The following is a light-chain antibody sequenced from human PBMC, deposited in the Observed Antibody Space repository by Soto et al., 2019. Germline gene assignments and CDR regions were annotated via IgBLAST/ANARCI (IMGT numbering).Light chain of an antibody. Sequence: QSALTQPASVSGSPGQSVTISCTGPRSDIGDSNFISWYQHSPGKAPRLLIYEVNNRPSGVSKRFSGSKAGNTASLTISGLLDDDEADYFCASFRSGTILVFASGPKAAVL. CDR3: ASFRSGTILV. CDR1: RSDIGDSNF. CDR2: EVN. V-gene: IGLV2-14*01. J-gene: IGLJ1*01.